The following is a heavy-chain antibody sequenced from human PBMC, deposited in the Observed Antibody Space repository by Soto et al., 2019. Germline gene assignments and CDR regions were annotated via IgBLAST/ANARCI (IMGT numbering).Heavy chain of an antibody. D-gene: IGHD5-12*01. V-gene: IGHV3-9*01. Sequence: EVQLVESGGGLVQPGRSLRLSCAASGFTLDDYAMHWVRQAPGKVLEWVSGISWNSGSIGYADSVKGRFTISRDNAKNSLYLQMNSLRAEDTALYYCAKDRSYDLDYCYGMDVWGQGTTVTVSS. CDR1: GFTLDDYA. CDR2: ISWNSGSI. J-gene: IGHJ6*02. CDR3: AKDRSYDLDYCYGMDV.